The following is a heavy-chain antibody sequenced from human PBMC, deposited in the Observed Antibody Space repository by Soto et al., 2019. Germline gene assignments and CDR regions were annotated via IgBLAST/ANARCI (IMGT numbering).Heavy chain of an antibody. D-gene: IGHD6-13*01. CDR2: IKQDGSEK. CDR1: GFTFSSYW. J-gene: IGHJ6*04. Sequence: GGSLRLSCAASGFTFSSYWMSWVRQAPGKGLEWVANIKQDGSEKYYVDSVKGRFTISRENAKNSLYLQMNSLRAEDTAVDYCARDLGIAAPKKDVWGKGTTVTVSS. V-gene: IGHV3-7*01. CDR3: ARDLGIAAPKKDV.